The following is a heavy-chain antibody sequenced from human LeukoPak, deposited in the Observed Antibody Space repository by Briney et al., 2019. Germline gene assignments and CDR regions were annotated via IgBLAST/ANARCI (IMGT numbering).Heavy chain of an antibody. CDR2: IYYSGST. V-gene: IGHV4-59*01. CDR3: ARSYSGSYFYFDY. Sequence: SETLSLTCTVSGGSISSYNWSWIRQPPGKGLEWIGYIYYSGSTNYNPSLKSRVTISVDTSKNQFSLKLSSVTAADTAVYYCARSYSGSYFYFDYWGQGTLVTVSS. CDR1: GGSISSYN. J-gene: IGHJ4*02. D-gene: IGHD1-26*01.